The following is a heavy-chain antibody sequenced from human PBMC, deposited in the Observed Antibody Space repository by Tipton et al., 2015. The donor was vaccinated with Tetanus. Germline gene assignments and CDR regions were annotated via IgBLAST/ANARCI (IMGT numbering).Heavy chain of an antibody. V-gene: IGHV4-39*07. D-gene: IGHD1-1*01. CDR2: ITPRGSS. CDR3: ARANNDIPKKGPFDS. J-gene: IGHJ4*02. Sequence: TLSLTCTVSGGFISNSAYYWGWIRQPPGKGLEWIGEITPRGSSSYNPSLKSRVTISGDTSKNHFSLNLESVTAADRAVYYCARANNDIPKKGPFDSWGQGTLVIVSS. CDR1: GGFISNSAYY.